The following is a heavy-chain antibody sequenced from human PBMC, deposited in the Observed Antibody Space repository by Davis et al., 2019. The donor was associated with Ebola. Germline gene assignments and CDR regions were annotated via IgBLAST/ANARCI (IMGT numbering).Heavy chain of an antibody. CDR1: GGSISSHY. J-gene: IGHJ3*02. V-gene: IGHV4-59*11. Sequence: PSETLSLTCTVSGGSISSHYWSWIRQPPGKGLEWIGYIYYSGSTNYNPSLKSRVTISVDTSKNQFSLKLSSVTAVDTAVYYCARTPGMVDAFDIWGQGTMVTVSS. CDR2: IYYSGST. D-gene: IGHD3-10*01. CDR3: ARTPGMVDAFDI.